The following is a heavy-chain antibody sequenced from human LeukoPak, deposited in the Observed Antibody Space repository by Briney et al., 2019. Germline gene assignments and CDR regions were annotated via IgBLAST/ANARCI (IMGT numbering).Heavy chain of an antibody. CDR2: INWNGGST. Sequence: GGSLRLSCAGSGYSFDDYGMRWVRQAPGKGLEWVAGINWNGGSTGYAASVEGRCTISRDNAKNALYLEMNSLRAEDTAFYYCVRLGRDGYTYGAAYWGLGTLVTVSS. CDR3: VRLGRDGYTYGAAY. J-gene: IGHJ1*01. D-gene: IGHD5-24*01. V-gene: IGHV3-20*04. CDR1: GYSFDDYG.